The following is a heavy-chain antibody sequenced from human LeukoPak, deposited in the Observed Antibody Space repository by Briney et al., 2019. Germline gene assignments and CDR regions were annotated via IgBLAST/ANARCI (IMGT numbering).Heavy chain of an antibody. D-gene: IGHD2-2*02. J-gene: IGHJ4*02. CDR2: ISYDGTKK. Sequence: GGSLRLSCAASGFTFSSFAVNWVRQAPGKGLEWVALISYDGTKKYYADSVKGRFAISRDNSRNTLYLQMNSLRAEDTAVYYCARLPNYCSSTSCYTRGSSSWGQGTLVTVSS. CDR1: GFTFSSFA. V-gene: IGHV3-30*09. CDR3: ARLPNYCSSTSCYTRGSSS.